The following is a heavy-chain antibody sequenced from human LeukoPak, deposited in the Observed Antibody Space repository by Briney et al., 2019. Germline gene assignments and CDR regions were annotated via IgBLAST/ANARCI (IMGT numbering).Heavy chain of an antibody. CDR1: GYTFSSYG. CDR3: ARDLRVGGYCSGGSCPPSLFI. J-gene: IGHJ3*02. CDR2: ISSYNGNI. D-gene: IGHD2-15*01. Sequence: ASVKVSCKASGYTFSSYGISWVRQAPGQGLEWMGWISSYNGNINYAQKLQGRVTMTTDTSTSTAYMELRSLRSDDTAVYYCARDLRVGGYCSGGSCPPSLFIWGQGTMVTVSS. V-gene: IGHV1-18*01.